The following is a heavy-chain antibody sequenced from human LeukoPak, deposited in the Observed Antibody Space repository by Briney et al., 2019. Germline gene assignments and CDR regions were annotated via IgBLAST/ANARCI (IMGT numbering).Heavy chain of an antibody. J-gene: IGHJ4*02. Sequence: SETLSLTCSVSGDSISSRDYYWGWIRQPPGRGLEWIGSIYYSGTTYYNPSLKSRVTISIDASKNQFSLKLNAVTAADTGVYYCARPWGTGYMYYFDCWGQGTLVTVSS. CDR2: IYYSGTT. CDR1: GDSISSRDYY. V-gene: IGHV4-39*01. D-gene: IGHD3-9*01. CDR3: ARPWGTGYMYYFDC.